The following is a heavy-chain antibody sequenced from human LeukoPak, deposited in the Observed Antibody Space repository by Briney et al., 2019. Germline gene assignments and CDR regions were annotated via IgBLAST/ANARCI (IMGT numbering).Heavy chain of an antibody. V-gene: IGHV3-23*01. CDR1: GFTFSSYA. Sequence: GGSLRLSCAASGFTFSSYAMSWVRQAPGKGLEWVSASSGGGGNTYYADSVKGRFTISRDNSKNTLYLQMNSLRAEDTAVYYCARSDIVVVVAALHFDYWGQGTLVTVSS. D-gene: IGHD2-15*01. CDR2: SSGGGGNT. CDR3: ARSDIVVVVAALHFDY. J-gene: IGHJ4*02.